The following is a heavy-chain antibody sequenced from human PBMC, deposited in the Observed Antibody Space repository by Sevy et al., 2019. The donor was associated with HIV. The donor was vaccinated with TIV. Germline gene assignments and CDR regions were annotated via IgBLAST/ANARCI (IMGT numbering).Heavy chain of an antibody. CDR3: ARDPAYFDSSGYYDY. Sequence: GGSLRRSCAASGFKFSSYSMNWVRQAPGKGLEWLSYISGSGTTIYYADSVKGRFTISKDSVKNSLYLQKNSLKAEDTAVYYCARDPAYFDSSGYYDYWGQGSQVTVSS. D-gene: IGHD3-22*01. CDR2: ISGSGTTI. CDR1: GFKFSSYS. J-gene: IGHJ4*02. V-gene: IGHV3-48*01.